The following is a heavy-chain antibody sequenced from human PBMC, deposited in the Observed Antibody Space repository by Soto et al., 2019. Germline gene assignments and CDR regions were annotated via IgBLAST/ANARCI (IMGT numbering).Heavy chain of an antibody. V-gene: IGHV4-59*01. J-gene: IGHJ5*02. CDR2: IYYSGST. CDR3: TGAYYDINGYSLDP. CDR1: GGSISSYY. D-gene: IGHD3-22*01. Sequence: SETLSLTCTVSGGSISSYYWSWIRQPPGKGLEWIGYIYYSGSTNYNPSLKSRVIISVDTAKNQFSLRLSSVTAADTAVYYCTGAYYDINGYSLDPWGQGTSVTVSS.